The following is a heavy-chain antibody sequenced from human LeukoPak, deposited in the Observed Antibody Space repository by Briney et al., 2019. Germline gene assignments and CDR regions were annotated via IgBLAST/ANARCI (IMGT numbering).Heavy chain of an antibody. CDR1: GYTFTSYY. CDR2: INPSGGST. Sequence: ASVKVSCKASGYTFTSYYMHWVRQAPGQGLEWMGIINPSGGSTSYAQKFQGRVTMTRDTSTSTVYMELSSLRSEDTAVYYCARDGGYCSGDSCSTYYYYGMDVWGKGTTVTGSS. CDR3: ARDGGYCSGDSCSTYYYYGMDV. V-gene: IGHV1-46*01. J-gene: IGHJ6*04. D-gene: IGHD2-15*01.